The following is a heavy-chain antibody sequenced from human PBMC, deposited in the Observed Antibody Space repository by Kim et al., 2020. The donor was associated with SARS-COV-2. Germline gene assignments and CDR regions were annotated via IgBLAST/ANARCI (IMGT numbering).Heavy chain of an antibody. Sequence: ASVKVSCKASGDTFAHYDINWVRQATGEGLEWMGCMNPNSANPDYAQKFQGRVTMTRNTSITTAYMELSSLRSEDTAVYYCARAPGWNGYDSPYYFDYSG. J-gene: IGHJ4*01. V-gene: IGHV1-8*02. CDR1: GDTFAHYD. CDR2: MNPNSANP. D-gene: IGHD5-12*01. CDR3: ARAPGWNGYDSPYYFDY.